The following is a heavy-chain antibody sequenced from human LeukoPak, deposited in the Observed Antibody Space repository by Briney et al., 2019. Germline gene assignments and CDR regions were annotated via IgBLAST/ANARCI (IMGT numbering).Heavy chain of an antibody. CDR1: GGTFSSYA. J-gene: IGHJ6*04. Sequence: SVKVSCKASGGTFSSYAISWVRQAPGQGLEWMGGIIPIFGTANYAQKFQGRVTITADESTSTAYMELGSLRSEDTAVYYCARGDIVVVPAAIYYYYGMDVWGKGTTVTVSS. V-gene: IGHV1-69*13. CDR2: IIPIFGTA. CDR3: ARGDIVVVPAAIYYYYGMDV. D-gene: IGHD2-2*01.